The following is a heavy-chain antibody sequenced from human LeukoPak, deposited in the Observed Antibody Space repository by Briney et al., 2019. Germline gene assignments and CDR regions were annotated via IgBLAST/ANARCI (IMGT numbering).Heavy chain of an antibody. D-gene: IGHD6-6*01. CDR3: ARGAVVDDY. Sequence: ASVTVSFKASGYSFTDYDINGVGPASGKGGEWMGWMNPNRGNTGYAQKFQGRVTMTRHTPISTAYMELSSLRSEDTAVYDCARGAVVDDYWGQATLVTFAS. CDR1: GYSFTDYD. V-gene: IGHV1-8*01. J-gene: IGHJ4*02. CDR2: MNPNRGNT.